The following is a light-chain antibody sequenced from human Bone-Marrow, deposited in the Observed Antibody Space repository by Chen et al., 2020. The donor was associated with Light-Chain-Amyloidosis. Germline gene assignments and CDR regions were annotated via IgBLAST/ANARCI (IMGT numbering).Light chain of an antibody. V-gene: IGKV1-39*01. CDR1: QTISTF. J-gene: IGKJ4*01. CDR2: AAS. CDR3: QQSHSTPRT. Sequence: DIQMAQSPSSLSASVGDRVTITCRASQTISTFLNWYQQKPGKAPNLLMYAASSLQSGVPSRFSGSGSGTDFTLTISSLQPEDFATYYCQQSHSTPRTFGGGTKVEIK.